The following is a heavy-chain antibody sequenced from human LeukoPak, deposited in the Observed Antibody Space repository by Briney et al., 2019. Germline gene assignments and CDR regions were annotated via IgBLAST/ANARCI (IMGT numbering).Heavy chain of an antibody. D-gene: IGHD3-10*01. CDR1: GFTFDDYA. CDR2: ISWNSGSI. J-gene: IGHJ4*02. V-gene: IGHV3-9*01. CDR3: ARAVRLLWFGEEMGFDY. Sequence: PGGSLRLSCAASGFTFDDYAMHWVRQAPGKGLEWVSGISWNSGSIGYADSVKGRFTISRDNAKNSLYLQMNSLRAEDTAVYYCARAVRLLWFGEEMGFDYWGQGTLVTVSS.